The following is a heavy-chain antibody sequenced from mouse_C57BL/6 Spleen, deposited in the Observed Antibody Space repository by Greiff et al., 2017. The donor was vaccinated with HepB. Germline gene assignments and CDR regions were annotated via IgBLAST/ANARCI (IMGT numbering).Heavy chain of an antibody. V-gene: IGHV1-81*01. D-gene: IGHD2-4*01. Sequence: QVQLQQSGAELARPGASVKLSCKASGYTFTSYGISWVNQRTGQGLEWIGDIYPSSGNTYYNEKFKGKATLTADNASSTAYMDLRSLTSEDSAVYFCARRSDYDGFDYWGQGTTLTVSS. J-gene: IGHJ2*01. CDR3: ARRSDYDGFDY. CDR1: GYTFTSYG. CDR2: IYPSSGNT.